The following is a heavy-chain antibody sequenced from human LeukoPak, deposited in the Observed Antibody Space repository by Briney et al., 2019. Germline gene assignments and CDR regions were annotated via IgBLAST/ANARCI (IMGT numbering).Heavy chain of an antibody. J-gene: IGHJ4*02. D-gene: IGHD6-19*01. CDR2: IYYSGST. Sequence: SETLSLTCTVSGGSISNKYWGWIRQPPGKGLEWIGSIYYSGSTYYNPSLESRVTISVDTSKNQFSLKLSSVTAADTAVYYCATSGWYLLPGVYWGQGTLVTVSS. V-gene: IGHV4-39*01. CDR3: ATSGWYLLPGVY. CDR1: GGSISNKY.